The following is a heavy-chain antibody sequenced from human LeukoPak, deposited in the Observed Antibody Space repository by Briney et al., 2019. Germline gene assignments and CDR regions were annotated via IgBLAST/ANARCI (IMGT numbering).Heavy chain of an antibody. CDR1: GGSISSSSYY. J-gene: IGHJ1*01. CDR2: IYYSGST. D-gene: IGHD6-19*01. CDR3: ARGQWLDRH. V-gene: IGHV4-61*05. Sequence: PSETLSLTGTVSGGSISSSSYYWGWIRQPPGKGLEWIGYIYYSGSTNYNPSLKSRVTISVDTSKNQFSLKLSSVTAADTAVYYCARGQWLDRHWGQGTLVTVSS.